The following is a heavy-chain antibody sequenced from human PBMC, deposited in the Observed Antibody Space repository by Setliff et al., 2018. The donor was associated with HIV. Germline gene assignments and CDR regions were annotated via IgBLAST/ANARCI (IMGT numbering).Heavy chain of an antibody. D-gene: IGHD1-26*01. CDR3: ARDGSMGASRHYFDY. V-gene: IGHV3-21*01. J-gene: IGHJ4*02. CDR2: ISSSSSYI. Sequence: PGGSLRLSCAASGFTFSSYSMNWVRQAPGKGLEWVSSISSSSSYIYYADSVKGRFTISRDNAKNSLYLQMNSLRAEDTAVYYCARDGSMGASRHYFDYWGQGTLVTVSS. CDR1: GFTFSSYS.